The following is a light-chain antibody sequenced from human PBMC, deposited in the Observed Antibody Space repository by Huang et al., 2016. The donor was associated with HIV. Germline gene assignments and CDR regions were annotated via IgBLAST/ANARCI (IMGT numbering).Light chain of an antibody. CDR2: DAS. CDR1: QSVSRF. J-gene: IGKJ4*01. Sequence: EIVLTQSPATLSLSPGERATLSCRASQSVSRFLAWYQQKAGQAPRLLIYDASNSASDIPARFSGSGSGTESTLTISSLEPEDFAVYYCQQRSSWPRVTFGGGTKVELK. V-gene: IGKV3-11*01. CDR3: QQRSSWPRVT.